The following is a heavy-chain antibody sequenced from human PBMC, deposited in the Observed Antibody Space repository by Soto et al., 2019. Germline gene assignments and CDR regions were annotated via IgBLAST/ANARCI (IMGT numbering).Heavy chain of an antibody. V-gene: IGHV5-51*01. D-gene: IGHD3-22*01. CDR2: IYPGDSDT. CDR1: GYSFTSYW. J-gene: IGHJ6*02. Sequence: TGESLKISCKGSGYSFTSYWIGWVRQMPGKGLEWMGIIYPGDSDTRYSPSFQGQVTISADKSISTAYLQWSSLKASDTAMYYCARQPIYYYDSSGYYLGPYYYYGMDVWGQGTTVTVSS. CDR3: ARQPIYYYDSSGYYLGPYYYYGMDV.